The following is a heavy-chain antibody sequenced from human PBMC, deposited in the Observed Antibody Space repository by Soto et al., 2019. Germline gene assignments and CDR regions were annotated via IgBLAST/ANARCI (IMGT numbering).Heavy chain of an antibody. V-gene: IGHV2-70*01. CDR1: GFSLSTSGMC. Sequence: SGPTLVNPTQTLTLTCTFSGFSLSTSGMCVSWIRQPPGKALEWLALIDWDDDKYYSTSLKTRLTISKDTSKNQVVLTMTNMDPVDTATYYCARIDYYGSGSYYKGYYFDYWGQGTLVTVSS. CDR3: ARIDYYGSGSYYKGYYFDY. J-gene: IGHJ4*02. CDR2: IDWDDDK. D-gene: IGHD3-10*01.